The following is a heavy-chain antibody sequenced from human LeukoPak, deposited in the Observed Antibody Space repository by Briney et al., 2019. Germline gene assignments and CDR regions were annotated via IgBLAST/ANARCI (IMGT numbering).Heavy chain of an antibody. Sequence: GGSLRLSCAASGFTFSSYAMHWVRQAPGKGLEWVTVVSHDGSNKYYADSVKGRFTISRDNSKNTLYLQLNSLRAEDTAVYFCANDILLSSGSYWGPVDGWGQGTLVTVSS. D-gene: IGHD3-22*01. J-gene: IGHJ4*02. V-gene: IGHV3-30*04. CDR2: VSHDGSNK. CDR1: GFTFSSYA. CDR3: ANDILLSSGSYWGPVDG.